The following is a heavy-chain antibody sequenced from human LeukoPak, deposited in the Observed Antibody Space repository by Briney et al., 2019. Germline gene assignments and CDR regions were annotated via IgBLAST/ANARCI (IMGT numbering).Heavy chain of an antibody. J-gene: IGHJ4*02. CDR1: GVSISSSNSY. Sequence: PSETLSLTCTVSGVSISSSNSYWGWIRQPPGKGLEWIGSIYYSGNTYYNASLKSQVSISIDTSKNQFSLKLSSVTAADTAVYYCARGAAATYWGQGTLVTVSS. CDR2: IYYSGNT. V-gene: IGHV4-39*07. CDR3: ARGAAATY. D-gene: IGHD6-13*01.